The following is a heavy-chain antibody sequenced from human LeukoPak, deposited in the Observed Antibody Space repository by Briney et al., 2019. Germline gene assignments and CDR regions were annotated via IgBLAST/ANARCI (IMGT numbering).Heavy chain of an antibody. V-gene: IGHV1-8*03. J-gene: IGHJ3*02. Sequence: ASVKVSCKASGYTFTSYDINWVRQATGQGLEWMGWMNPNSGNTDYAQKFQGRFTITINTSISTAYMELSSLRSEDTAVYYCARVLMIVVRDAFDIWGQGTMVTVSS. CDR1: GYTFTSYD. D-gene: IGHD3-22*01. CDR3: ARVLMIVVRDAFDI. CDR2: MNPNSGNT.